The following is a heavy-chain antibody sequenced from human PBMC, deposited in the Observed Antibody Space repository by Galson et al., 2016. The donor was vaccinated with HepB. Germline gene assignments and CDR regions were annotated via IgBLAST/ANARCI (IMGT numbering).Heavy chain of an antibody. Sequence: SLRLSCAVSGFNFSAHSFNWVRQAPGKGLERVASISTTGTYMYYADSMRGRFTISRDNALNSLSLQMNSLGDGDTALYFCARTATSGTHFDYWGQGTLVTVSS. CDR3: ARTATSGTHFDY. J-gene: IGHJ4*02. CDR2: ISTTGTYM. CDR1: GFNFSAHS. V-gene: IGHV3-21*01. D-gene: IGHD5-24*01.